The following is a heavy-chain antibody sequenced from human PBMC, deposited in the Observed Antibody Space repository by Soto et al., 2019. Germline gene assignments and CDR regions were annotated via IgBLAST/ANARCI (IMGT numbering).Heavy chain of an antibody. J-gene: IGHJ4*02. CDR1: GASIGSGGW. V-gene: IGHV4-4*02. CDR3: ATEVH. Sequence: PSETLSLTCAVSGASIGSGGWWSWVRQPPGKGLEWIAEIFHDGNTNYSPSLKSRVTISVDKSQNQFSLNVYSVTAADTAVYYCATEVHWGQGTLVTVSS. D-gene: IGHD4-17*01. CDR2: IFHDGNT.